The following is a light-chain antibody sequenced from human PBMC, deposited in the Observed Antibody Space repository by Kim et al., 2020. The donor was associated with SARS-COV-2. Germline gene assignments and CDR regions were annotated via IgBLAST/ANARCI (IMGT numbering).Light chain of an antibody. V-gene: IGLV1-51*01. J-gene: IGLJ3*02. Sequence: GLKVTITCSGNSSNIGNNYVSWYQQHQGTAPKLLIYDNNKRPSGIPDRFSGSKSGTSATLGITGLQTGDEADYYCGTWDSSLSAGVFGGGTQLTVL. CDR2: DNN. CDR1: SSNIGNNY. CDR3: GTWDSSLSAGV.